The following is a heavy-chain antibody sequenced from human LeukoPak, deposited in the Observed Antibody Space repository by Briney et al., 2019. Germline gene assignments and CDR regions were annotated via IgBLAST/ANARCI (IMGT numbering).Heavy chain of an antibody. D-gene: IGHD2-8*01. V-gene: IGHV3-21*01. J-gene: IGHJ4*02. CDR1: GFTFSSYT. Sequence: PGGSLRLSCAASGFTFSSYTMNWVRQAAGKGLEWVSSITSSSSYIYYADSVKGRFTISRDNAKNSLYLQMNSLRAEDTAVYYCARDVLLDYWGQGTLVTVSS. CDR3: ARDVLLDY. CDR2: ITSSSSYI.